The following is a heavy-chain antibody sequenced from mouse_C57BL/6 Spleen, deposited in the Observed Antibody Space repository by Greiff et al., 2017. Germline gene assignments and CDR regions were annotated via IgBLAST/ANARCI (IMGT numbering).Heavy chain of an antibody. CDR3: AREGYYSNSLDY. D-gene: IGHD2-5*01. J-gene: IGHJ2*01. CDR1: GFTFSSYA. Sequence: EVMLVESGGGLVKPGGSLKLSCAASGFTFSSYAMSWVRQTPEKRLEWVATISDGGSYTYYPDNVKGRFTISRDNAKNNLYLQMSHLKSEDTAMYYCAREGYYSNSLDYWGQGTTLTVSS. V-gene: IGHV5-4*01. CDR2: ISDGGSYT.